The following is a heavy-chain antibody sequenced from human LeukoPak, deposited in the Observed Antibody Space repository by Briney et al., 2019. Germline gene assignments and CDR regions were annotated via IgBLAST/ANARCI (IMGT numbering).Heavy chain of an antibody. J-gene: IGHJ4*02. D-gene: IGHD4-23*01. Sequence: SETLSLTCAVSGGSISSYYWSWIRQPPGKGLEWIGYIYYSGSTNYNPSLKSRVTISVDTSKNQFSLKLSSVTAADTAVYYCARVQAYGGKGYFDYWGQGTLVTVSS. V-gene: IGHV4-59*01. CDR2: IYYSGST. CDR1: GGSISSYY. CDR3: ARVQAYGGKGYFDY.